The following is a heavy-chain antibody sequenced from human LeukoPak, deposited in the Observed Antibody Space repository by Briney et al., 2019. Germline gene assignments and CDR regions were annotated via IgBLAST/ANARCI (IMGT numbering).Heavy chain of an antibody. Sequence: GGSLRLSCAASGFTFSSYWMSWVRQAPGKGLEWVANIKQDGSEKYYVDSVKGRFTISRDNAKNSLYLQMNSLRAEDTAVYYCARDGPGISAAAPGYWGQGTLVTVSS. CDR2: IKQDGSEK. CDR3: ARDGPGISAAAPGY. D-gene: IGHD6-13*01. J-gene: IGHJ4*02. CDR1: GFTFSSYW. V-gene: IGHV3-7*03.